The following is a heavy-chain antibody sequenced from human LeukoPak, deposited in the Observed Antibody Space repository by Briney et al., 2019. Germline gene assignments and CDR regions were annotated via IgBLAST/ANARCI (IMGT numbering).Heavy chain of an antibody. Sequence: SETLSLTCTVSGGSISSSSYYWGWIRQPPGKGLEWIGSIYYSGSTYYNPSLKSRVTISVDTSKNQFSLKLSSVTAADMAVYYCARHVEEFDPWGQGTLVTVSS. J-gene: IGHJ5*02. V-gene: IGHV4-39*01. CDR1: GGSISSSSYY. CDR2: IYYSGST. D-gene: IGHD5-24*01. CDR3: ARHVEEFDP.